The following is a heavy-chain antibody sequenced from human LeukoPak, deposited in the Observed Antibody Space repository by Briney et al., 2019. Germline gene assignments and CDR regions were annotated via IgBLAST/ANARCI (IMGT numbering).Heavy chain of an antibody. V-gene: IGHV4-59*01. J-gene: IGHJ4*02. Sequence: PSETLSLTCTDPGGSISSYYWSWIRQPPGKGLEWSGYIYYTRSTHYNPSLKSRVTISVDTSKNQFSLKLSSVTAADTAVYYCARHSRGYDSEFGYWGQGTLVTVS. D-gene: IGHD3-22*01. CDR1: GGSISSYY. CDR2: IYYTRST. CDR3: ARHSRGYDSEFGY.